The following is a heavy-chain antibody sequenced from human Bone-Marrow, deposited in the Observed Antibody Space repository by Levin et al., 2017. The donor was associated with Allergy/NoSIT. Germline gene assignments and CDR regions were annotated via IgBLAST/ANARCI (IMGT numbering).Heavy chain of an antibody. V-gene: IGHV3-30*18. J-gene: IGHJ5*02. CDR2: ISYDGSNK. CDR1: GFTFSSYG. CDR3: AKAAAGIAAGTTSGVNWFDP. Sequence: SGGSLRLSCAASGFTFSSYGMHWVRQAPGKGLEWVAVISYDGSNKYYADSVKGRFTISRDNSKNTLYLQMNSLRAEDTAVYYCAKAAAGIAAGTTSGVNWFDPWGQGTLVTVSS. D-gene: IGHD6-13*01.